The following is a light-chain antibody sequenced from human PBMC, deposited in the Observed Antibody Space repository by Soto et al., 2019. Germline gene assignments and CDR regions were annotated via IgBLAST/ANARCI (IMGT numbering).Light chain of an antibody. CDR2: DAS. J-gene: IGKJ1*01. CDR1: QSISSW. CDR3: QQYNSYSPT. V-gene: IGKV1-5*01. Sequence: DIQMTQSPSTLSGSVGDRVTITCRASQSISSWLAWYQQKPGKAPKLLIYDASSLESGVPSRFSGSGFGTEFSLTISSLQPDDFATYYCQQYNSYSPTFGQGTKVDIK.